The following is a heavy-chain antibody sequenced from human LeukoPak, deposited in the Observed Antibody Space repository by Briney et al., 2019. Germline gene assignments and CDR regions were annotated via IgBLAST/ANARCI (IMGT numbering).Heavy chain of an antibody. CDR1: GFTFSSHA. J-gene: IGHJ3*02. CDR2: ISDSGGST. Sequence: GGSLRLSCAASGFTFSSHAMAWVRQAPGQGLEWVSGISDSGGSTHYADSVKGRFTISRDNSKNTLCLEMNSLRAEDTAAYYCAKDYFSSVPDAFDIWGQGTMVTVSS. CDR3: AKDYFSSVPDAFDI. D-gene: IGHD3-10*01. V-gene: IGHV3-23*01.